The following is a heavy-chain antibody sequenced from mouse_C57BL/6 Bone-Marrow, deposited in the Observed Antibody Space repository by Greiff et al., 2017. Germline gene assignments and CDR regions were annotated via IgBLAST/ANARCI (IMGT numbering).Heavy chain of an antibody. V-gene: IGHV1-55*01. J-gene: IGHJ1*03. CDR2: IYPGSGST. D-gene: IGHD2-5*01. CDR3: ARPDYSNYWCFDV. CDR1: GYTFTSYW. Sequence: VQLQQPGAELVKPGASVKMSCKASGYTFTSYWITWVKQRPGQGLEWIGDIYPGSGSTNYNEKFKSKATLTVDTSSSSAYMQLSSLTSEDSAVYYCARPDYSNYWCFDVWGTGTTVTVSS.